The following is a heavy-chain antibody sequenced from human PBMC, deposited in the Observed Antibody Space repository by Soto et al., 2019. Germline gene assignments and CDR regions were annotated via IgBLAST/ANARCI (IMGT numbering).Heavy chain of an antibody. CDR3: AGTPPGIIVAATFRDYYFDY. V-gene: IGHV3-30-3*01. CDR2: ISYDGSNK. Sequence: GGSLRLSCAASGFTFSSYAMHWVRQAPGKGLEWVAVISYDGSNKYYADSVRGRFTISRDNSKNTLYLQMNSLRAEDTAVYYCAGTPPGIIVAATFRDYYFDYWGQGTLVTVSS. J-gene: IGHJ4*02. D-gene: IGHD6-19*01. CDR1: GFTFSSYA.